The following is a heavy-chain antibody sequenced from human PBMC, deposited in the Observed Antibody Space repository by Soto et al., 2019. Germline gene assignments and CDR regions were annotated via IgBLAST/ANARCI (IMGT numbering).Heavy chain of an antibody. J-gene: IGHJ5*02. CDR3: ARRDRSGFYHWLDT. V-gene: IGHV4-31*02. CDR2: IYFSGTT. CDR1: GGSISSGGYY. D-gene: IGHD3-22*01. Sequence: TLSLTCTVSGGSISSGGYYWSWIRQHPGKGLEWIGTIYFSGTTYYNPSLKSRVTISVDTSKSQFSLKLSSVTAADTAVYYCARRDRSGFYHWLDTWGEGTLVTVSS.